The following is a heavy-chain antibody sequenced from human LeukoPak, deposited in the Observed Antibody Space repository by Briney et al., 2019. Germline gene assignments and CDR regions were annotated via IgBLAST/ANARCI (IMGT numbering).Heavy chain of an antibody. CDR2: ISSSGSTI. CDR3: ARRRDSGSLQHFDY. J-gene: IGHJ4*02. D-gene: IGHD1-26*01. CDR1: GFTFSSYA. Sequence: PGGSLRLSCAASGFTFSSYAMTWVRQAPGKGVEWVSYISSSGSTIYYADSVKGRFTISRDNAKNSLYLQMNSLRAEDTAVYYCARRRDSGSLQHFDYWGQGTLVTVSS. V-gene: IGHV3-48*04.